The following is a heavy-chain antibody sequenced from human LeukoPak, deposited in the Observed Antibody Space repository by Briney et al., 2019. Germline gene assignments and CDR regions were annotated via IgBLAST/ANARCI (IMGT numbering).Heavy chain of an antibody. Sequence: GGSLRLSCAASGFTFSSYWMNWVRQAPGKGLEWVANIKQDGSEKYYVDSVKGRFTISRDNAKNSLYLQMNSLRAEDAAVYYCARDRGSYLPYYYYYGMDVWGQGTTVTVSS. J-gene: IGHJ6*02. CDR3: ARDRGSYLPYYYYYGMDV. CDR1: GFTFSSYW. D-gene: IGHD1-26*01. CDR2: IKQDGSEK. V-gene: IGHV3-7*01.